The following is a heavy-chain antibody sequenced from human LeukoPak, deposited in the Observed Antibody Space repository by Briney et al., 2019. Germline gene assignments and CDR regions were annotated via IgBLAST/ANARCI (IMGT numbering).Heavy chain of an antibody. Sequence: SETLSLTCAVYGDSFSGFYWSWIRQPPGKGLEWIGEINHSGSTNYNPSLKSRVTISVDTSKNQFSLRLRSVTAADTAVYYCARGPLGYCSYSRSRGTDYWGQGTLVTVSS. CDR3: ARGPLGYCSYSRSRGTDY. CDR2: INHSGST. J-gene: IGHJ4*02. D-gene: IGHD2-15*01. V-gene: IGHV4-34*01. CDR1: GDSFSGFY.